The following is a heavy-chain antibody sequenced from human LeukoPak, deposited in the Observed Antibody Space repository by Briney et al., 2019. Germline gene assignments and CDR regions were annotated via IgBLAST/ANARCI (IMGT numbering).Heavy chain of an antibody. V-gene: IGHV3-23*01. CDR2: ISGSGDNT. CDR3: AKGGGNDYYGMDV. J-gene: IGHJ6*02. Sequence: GGSLRLSCAASGFTFSSYAMSWVRQAPGKGLEWVSGISGSGDNTYYADSVKGRFTISRDNSKNTLYLQINSLRAEDTAVYYCAKGGGNDYYGMDVWGQGTTVTVSS. CDR1: GFTFSSYA. D-gene: IGHD6-25*01.